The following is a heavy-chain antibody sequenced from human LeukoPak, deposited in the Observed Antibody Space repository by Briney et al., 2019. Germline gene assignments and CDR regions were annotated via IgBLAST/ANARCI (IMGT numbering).Heavy chain of an antibody. CDR3: ATVPGYCDSTTCYSRMDV. V-gene: IGHV3-21*01. D-gene: IGHD2-2*02. Sequence: GGSLRLSCTAPGYIVSKNAMNWVRQAPGKGLEWVASTDASGRYIYYGDSVKGRFTISKDNAQNSLYLQMNSLRAEDTAVYYCATVPGYCDSTTCYSRMDVWGQGTTVIVSS. J-gene: IGHJ6*02. CDR1: GYIVSKNA. CDR2: TDASGRYI.